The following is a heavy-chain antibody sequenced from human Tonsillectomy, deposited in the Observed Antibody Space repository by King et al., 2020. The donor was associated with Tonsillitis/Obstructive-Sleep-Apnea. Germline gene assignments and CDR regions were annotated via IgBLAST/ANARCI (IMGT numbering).Heavy chain of an antibody. Sequence: VQLQQWGAGLLKPSETLSLPCAVYGGSSSKDYCSWIRQPPGKGLEWIGEISHGGSTNYSPSLKSRVTISVDTSKNQFSLKLSSVTAADTAVYFWARALLYKKNYYYYYMDVWGKGTTVTVSS. V-gene: IGHV4-34*01. D-gene: IGHD1-14*01. J-gene: IGHJ6*03. CDR3: ARALLYKKNYYYYYMDV. CDR1: GGSSSKDY. CDR2: ISHGGST.